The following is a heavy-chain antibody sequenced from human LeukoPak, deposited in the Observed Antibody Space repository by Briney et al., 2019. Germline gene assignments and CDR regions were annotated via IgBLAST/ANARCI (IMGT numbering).Heavy chain of an antibody. D-gene: IGHD2-15*01. V-gene: IGHV4-4*02. CDR3: APSPCSGDSCYRFDF. J-gene: IGHJ4*02. CDR2: IHHSGST. Sequence: GSLRLSCAASGFTFRSYAMNWVRQAPGKGLEWIGEIHHSGSTKYNPSLKSRVTISVDKSKNQFSLKLSSVTAADTAVYYCAPSPCSGDSCYRFDFWGQGTQVTVSS. CDR1: GFTFRSYAM.